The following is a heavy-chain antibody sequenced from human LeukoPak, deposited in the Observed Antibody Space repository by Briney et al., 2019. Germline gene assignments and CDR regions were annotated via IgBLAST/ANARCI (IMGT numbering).Heavy chain of an antibody. D-gene: IGHD3-9*01. CDR3: ARSGIFWFDP. J-gene: IGHJ5*02. CDR2: IYYSGST. Sequence: LETLSLTCTVSGGSISSYYWSWIRQPPGKGLEWIGYIYYSGSTNYNPSLKSRVTISVDTSKNQFSLKLSSVTAADTAVYYCARSGIFWFDPWGQGTLVTVSS. V-gene: IGHV4-59*01. CDR1: GGSISSYY.